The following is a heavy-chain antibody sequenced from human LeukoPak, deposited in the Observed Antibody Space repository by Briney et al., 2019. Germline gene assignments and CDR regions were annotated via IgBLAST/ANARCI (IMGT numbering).Heavy chain of an antibody. J-gene: IGHJ4*02. D-gene: IGHD3-3*01. Sequence: GGSLRLSCAASGFTFSSYSMNWVRQAPGKGLEWVSSISSSSSYIYYADSVKGRFTISRDNAKNSLYLQMNSLRAEDTAVYYCAREDRDFWSGYKAEYFDYWGQGTLVTVSS. V-gene: IGHV3-21*01. CDR1: GFTFSSYS. CDR2: ISSSSSYI. CDR3: AREDRDFWSGYKAEYFDY.